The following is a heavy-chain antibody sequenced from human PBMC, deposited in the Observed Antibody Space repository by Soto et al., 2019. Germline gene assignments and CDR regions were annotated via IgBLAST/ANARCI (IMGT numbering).Heavy chain of an antibody. CDR1: GFSLTTNKMS. CDR3: ARQGPPGGTIFGVVHGAPWDYYYYYGMDV. V-gene: IGHV2-70*17. D-gene: IGHD3-3*01. J-gene: IGHJ6*02. CDR2: IDWDDDK. Sequence: SGPTLVNPTQTLTLTCTFSGFSLTTNKMSVSWIRQPPGKALEWLARIDWDDDKFYNTSLKTRLTISKDTSKNQVLLTMTDMDPVDTAMYYCARQGPPGGTIFGVVHGAPWDYYYYYGMDVWGQGTTVTVSS.